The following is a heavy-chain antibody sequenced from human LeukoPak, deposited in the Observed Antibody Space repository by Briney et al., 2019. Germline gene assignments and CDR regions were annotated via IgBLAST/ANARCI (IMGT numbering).Heavy chain of an antibody. D-gene: IGHD2/OR15-2a*01. V-gene: IGHV4-4*07. CDR1: GDSISGYY. J-gene: IGHJ4*02. CDR2: IYTSGST. Sequence: SVTLSLTCTVSGDSISGYYWSWIRQPAGKGLEWIGRIYTSGSTKYNPSFQGRVTMSLDTSKNQFSLRLSSVTAADTAIYYCAKYKFGSDYFSNWGQGTLVTVSS. CDR3: AKYKFGSDYFSN.